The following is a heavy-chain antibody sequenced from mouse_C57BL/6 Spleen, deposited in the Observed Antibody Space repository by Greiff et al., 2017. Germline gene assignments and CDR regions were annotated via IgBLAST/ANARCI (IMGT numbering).Heavy chain of an antibody. Sequence: QVQLQQSGAELVRPGASVTLSCKASGYTFTDYEMHWVKQTPVHGLEWIGAIDPETGGTAYNQKFKGKAILTADKASSTAYMELRSLTSEDSAVXYCTKLSSYDAMDYWGQGTSVTVSS. V-gene: IGHV1-15*01. CDR2: IDPETGGT. CDR3: TKLSSYDAMDY. D-gene: IGHD1-1*01. CDR1: GYTFTDYE. J-gene: IGHJ4*01.